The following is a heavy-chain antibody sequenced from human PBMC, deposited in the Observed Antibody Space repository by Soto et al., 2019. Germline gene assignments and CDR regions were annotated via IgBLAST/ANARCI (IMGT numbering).Heavy chain of an antibody. CDR3: ARFALRAAAGPYYYYGMDV. CDR1: GGSFSGYY. V-gene: IGHV4-34*01. J-gene: IGHJ6*02. Sequence: PSETLSLTCAVYGGSFSGYYWSWIRQPPGKGLEWIGEINHSGSTNYNPSLKSRVTISVDTSKNQFSLKLSSVNAADTAVHYCARFALRAAAGPYYYYGMDVWRQGTTVNVSS. CDR2: INHSGST. D-gene: IGHD6-13*01.